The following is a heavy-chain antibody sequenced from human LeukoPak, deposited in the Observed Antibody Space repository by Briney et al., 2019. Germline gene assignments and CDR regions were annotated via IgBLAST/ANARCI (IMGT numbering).Heavy chain of an antibody. V-gene: IGHV4-59*08. CDR2: IYYSGST. CDR3: ARLTANYYDSSGLFDY. D-gene: IGHD3-22*01. J-gene: IGHJ4*02. Sequence: SETLSLTCTVSGGSISSYYWSWIWQPPGKGLEWIGYIYYSGSTNYNPSLKSRVTISVDTSKNQFSLKLSSVTAADTAVYYCARLTANYYDSSGLFDYWGQGTLVTVSS. CDR1: GGSISSYY.